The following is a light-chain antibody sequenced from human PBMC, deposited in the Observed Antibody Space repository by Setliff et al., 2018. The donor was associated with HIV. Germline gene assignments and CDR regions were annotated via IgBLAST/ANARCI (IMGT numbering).Light chain of an antibody. V-gene: IGLV2-11*01. Sequence: QSALTQPRSVSGSPGQSVTISCTGTSSDVGGYNYVSWYQQYPGKAPKVIIYDVTKRPSGVPDRFSGSKSANTASLTISGLQAEDEADYYCCSYAGGPYVFGTGTKVTVL. CDR1: SSDVGGYNY. CDR2: DVT. CDR3: CSYAGGPYV. J-gene: IGLJ1*01.